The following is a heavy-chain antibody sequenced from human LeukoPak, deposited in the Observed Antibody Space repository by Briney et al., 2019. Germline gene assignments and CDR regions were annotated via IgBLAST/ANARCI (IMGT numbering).Heavy chain of an antibody. CDR1: GFTFGNYW. CDR2: ISDDGSNT. CDR3: ASAPYDSSGYYYPHYMDV. Sequence: GSLRLSCAASGFTFGNYWMHWVRQAPGKGLVWVSRISDDGSNTSYAGSVKGRFTISRDNSKNTLYLQMNSLRAEDTAVYYCASAPYDSSGYYYPHYMDVWGKGTTVTVSS. V-gene: IGHV3-74*01. J-gene: IGHJ6*03. D-gene: IGHD3-22*01.